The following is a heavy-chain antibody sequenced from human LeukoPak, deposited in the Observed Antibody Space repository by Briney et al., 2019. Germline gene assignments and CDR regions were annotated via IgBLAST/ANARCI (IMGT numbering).Heavy chain of an antibody. CDR1: GGSISSGSYY. V-gene: IGHV4-39*07. Sequence: SETLSLTCTVSGGSISSGSYYWGWIRQPPGKGLEWIGSIYYSGSTYYNPSLKSRVTISVDTSKNQFSLKLSSVTAADTAVYYCARGAGCSGGSCYSNFDYWGQGTLVTVSS. D-gene: IGHD2-15*01. CDR2: IYYSGST. J-gene: IGHJ4*02. CDR3: ARGAGCSGGSCYSNFDY.